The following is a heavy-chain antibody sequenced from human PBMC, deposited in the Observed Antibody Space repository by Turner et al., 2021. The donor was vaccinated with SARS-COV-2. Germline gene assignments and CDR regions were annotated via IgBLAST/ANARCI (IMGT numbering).Heavy chain of an antibody. CDR1: GFTFSSYS. Sequence: EVQLVESGGGLVKPGGSMRLSCAASGFTFSSYSMNWVRQAQGKGLEWVSSISSSSSDIYYADAVKGRFTISRDNAKNSLYLQMNSLRAEDTAVYYCARSPTAPGYYYDSSGYYTPYYFDYWGQGTLVTVSS. CDR3: ARSPTAPGYYYDSSGYYTPYYFDY. D-gene: IGHD3-22*01. CDR2: ISSSSSDI. V-gene: IGHV3-21*01. J-gene: IGHJ4*02.